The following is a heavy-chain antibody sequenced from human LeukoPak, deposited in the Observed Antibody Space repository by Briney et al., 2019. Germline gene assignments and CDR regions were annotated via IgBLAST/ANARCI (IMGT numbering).Heavy chain of an antibody. V-gene: IGHV4-30-4*01. D-gene: IGHD2-15*01. CDR2: IFHRGGT. Sequence: SETLSLSCTVSNDSISSGDYYWNRIRQPPGKGVEGIGYIFHRGGTSYNPSLKSRILFSVDTSQNQFSLKLNSVTAADTSVYYCVREILYCSGGSCYRGPFDNWGQGTLVTVSS. CDR3: VREILYCSGGSCYRGPFDN. CDR1: NDSISSGDYY. J-gene: IGHJ4*02.